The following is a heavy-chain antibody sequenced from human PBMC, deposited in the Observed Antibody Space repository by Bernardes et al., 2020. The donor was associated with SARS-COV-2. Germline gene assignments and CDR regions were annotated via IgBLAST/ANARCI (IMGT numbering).Heavy chain of an antibody. Sequence: GGSLRLSCAASGFTFSSYSMNWVRQAPGKGLEWVSSISSSSSNIYYADSVKGRFTISRDNAKNSLYLQMNSLRAEDTAVYYCARDASRHDGSGLDVEAFDIWGQGTMVTVSS. CDR2: ISSSSSNI. J-gene: IGHJ3*02. D-gene: IGHD3-22*01. V-gene: IGHV3-21*01. CDR3: ARDASRHDGSGLDVEAFDI. CDR1: GFTFSSYS.